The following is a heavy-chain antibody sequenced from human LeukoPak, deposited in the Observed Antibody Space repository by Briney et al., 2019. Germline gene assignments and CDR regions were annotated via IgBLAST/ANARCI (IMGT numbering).Heavy chain of an antibody. J-gene: IGHJ4*02. CDR2: VRYDGSKK. CDR1: GFTFSTYG. V-gene: IGHV3-30*02. Sequence: GSLRLSCAASGFTFSTYGMHWVRQAPGKGLEWVAFVRYDGSKKYYTNSVKGRFTISRDNSKNTLYLQMNSLRPEDTAVYYCAKDRTAYAYYFESWGQGTLVAVSS. D-gene: IGHD2-21*02. CDR3: AKDRTAYAYYFES.